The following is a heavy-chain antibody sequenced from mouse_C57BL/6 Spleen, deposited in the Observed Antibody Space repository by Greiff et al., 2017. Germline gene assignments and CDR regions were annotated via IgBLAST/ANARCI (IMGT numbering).Heavy chain of an antibody. CDR2: IIDGGSYT. V-gene: IGHV5-4*03. J-gene: IGHJ2*01. Sequence: EVMLVESGGGLVKPGGSLKLSCAASGFTFSSYAMSWVRQTPEKRLEWVATIIDGGSYTYYPDNVKGRFTISRDNAKNNLYLQMSHLKSEDTAMYYCARARGEGFDYWGQGTTLTVSS. CDR1: GFTFSSYA. CDR3: ARARGEGFDY.